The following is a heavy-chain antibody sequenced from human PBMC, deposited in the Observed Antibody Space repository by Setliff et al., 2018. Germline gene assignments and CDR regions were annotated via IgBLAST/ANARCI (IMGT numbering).Heavy chain of an antibody. D-gene: IGHD1-1*01. J-gene: IGHJ4*02. CDR3: ARTGTYMYLDY. CDR1: GASLSSGTYY. V-gene: IGHV4-39*01. Sequence: SETLSLTCTVSGASLSSGTYYWGWIRQPPGKGLEWIGRIYYSGDTYYNASLKGRLTISVDTAQNQFSLRLTSVTAADTAVYYCARTGTYMYLDYWGQGALVTVSS. CDR2: IYYSGDT.